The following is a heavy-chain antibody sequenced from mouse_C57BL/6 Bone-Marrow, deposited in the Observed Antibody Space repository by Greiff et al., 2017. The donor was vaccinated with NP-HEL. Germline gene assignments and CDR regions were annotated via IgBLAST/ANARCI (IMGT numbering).Heavy chain of an antibody. Sequence: QVQLQQPGAELVKPGASVKLSCKASGYTFTSYWMHWVKQRPGRGLEWIGRIDPNSGGTKYNEKFKSKATLTVDKPSSTAYMQLSSLTSEESAVYYCARSGYYGSEALFAYWGQGTLVTVSA. CDR1: GYTFTSYW. CDR2: IDPNSGGT. V-gene: IGHV1-72*01. J-gene: IGHJ3*01. CDR3: ARSGYYGSEALFAY. D-gene: IGHD1-1*01.